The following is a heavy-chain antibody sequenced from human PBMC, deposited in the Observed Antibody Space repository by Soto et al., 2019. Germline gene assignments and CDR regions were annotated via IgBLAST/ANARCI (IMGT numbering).Heavy chain of an antibody. D-gene: IGHD2-21*02. CDR3: ARDSVVTEQFDY. CDR2: ISYDGSNK. V-gene: IGHV3-30-3*01. J-gene: IGHJ4*02. Sequence: GESLKISCAASGFTFSSYAMHWVRQAPGKGLEWVAVISYDGSNKYYADSVKGRFTISRDNSKNTLYLQMNSLRAEDTAVYYCARDSVVTEQFDYWGQGTLVTVSS. CDR1: GFTFSSYA.